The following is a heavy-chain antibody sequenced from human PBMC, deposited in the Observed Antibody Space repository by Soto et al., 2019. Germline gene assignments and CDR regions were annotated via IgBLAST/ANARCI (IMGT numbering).Heavy chain of an antibody. Sequence: GGSLRLSCAASGFTFSSYGMHWVRQAPGKGLEWVAVIWYDGSNKYYADSVKGRFTISRDNSKNTLYLQMNSLRAEDTAVYYCARDRASSGYYPRAYYYYGMDVWGQGTTVTVSS. CDR2: IWYDGSNK. V-gene: IGHV3-33*01. CDR3: ARDRASSGYYPRAYYYYGMDV. J-gene: IGHJ6*02. CDR1: GFTFSSYG. D-gene: IGHD3-22*01.